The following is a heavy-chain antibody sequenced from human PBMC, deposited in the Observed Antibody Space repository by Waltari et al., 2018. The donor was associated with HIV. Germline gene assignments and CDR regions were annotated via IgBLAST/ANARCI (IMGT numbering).Heavy chain of an antibody. CDR3: FYYSNTESYGLDV. V-gene: IGHV1-2*06. D-gene: IGHD3-22*01. CDR2: INPKSGVT. Sequence: QAQLVQSGADVKQPGASVKVSCRSSRYTFPAHHIHWVRQAPGQGLEWMGRINPKSGVTHYAQKLQDRVTVTRDTSITTAYMELSSLRSDDTARYFCFYYSNTESYGLDVWGQGTTVTVSS. CDR1: RYTFPAHH. J-gene: IGHJ6*02.